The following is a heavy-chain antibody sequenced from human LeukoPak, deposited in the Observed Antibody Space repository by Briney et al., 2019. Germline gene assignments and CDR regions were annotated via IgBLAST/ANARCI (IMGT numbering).Heavy chain of an antibody. CDR2: IYYSGST. CDR3: ARDIGTVTTAFDI. Sequence: SETLSLTCTVSGGSISSGDYYWSWIRQPPGKGLEWIGYIYYSGSTYYNPSLKSRVTISVDTSKNQSSLKLSSVTAADTAVYYCARDIGTVTTAFDIWGQGTMVTVSS. V-gene: IGHV4-30-4*01. J-gene: IGHJ3*02. D-gene: IGHD4-17*01. CDR1: GGSISSGDYY.